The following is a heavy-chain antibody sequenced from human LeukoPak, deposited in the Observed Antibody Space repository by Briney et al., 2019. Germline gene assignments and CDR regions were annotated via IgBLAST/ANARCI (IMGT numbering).Heavy chain of an antibody. J-gene: IGHJ5*02. CDR1: GFTFSSYW. V-gene: IGHV3-7*01. CDR2: IKEDGTEK. D-gene: IGHD3-16*01. Sequence: GGSLRLSCVASGFTFSSYWMSWIRQAPGKGLEYVANIKEDGTEKYYVDSVKGRFTISRDNAKNSLYLQMNSLRAEDTAVFYCATDIIGPWYHLWGRGTLVTVSS. CDR3: ATDIIGPWYHL.